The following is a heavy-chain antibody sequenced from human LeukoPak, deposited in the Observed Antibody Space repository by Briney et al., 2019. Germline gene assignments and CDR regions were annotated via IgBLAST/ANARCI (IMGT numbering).Heavy chain of an antibody. J-gene: IGHJ4*02. CDR3: ARHRYDSSGLYLCYFDY. CDR1: GGSISSTNYY. V-gene: IGHV4-39*01. D-gene: IGHD3-22*01. CDR2: IYYSGTT. Sequence: SETLSLTCTVSGGSISSTNYYLGLIRQPPGKGLEWIGSIYYSGTTHYNPSLKSRVTLSVDTSKNQFSLKLSSETAADTAVYHCARHRYDSSGLYLCYFDYWGQGSLVTVSS.